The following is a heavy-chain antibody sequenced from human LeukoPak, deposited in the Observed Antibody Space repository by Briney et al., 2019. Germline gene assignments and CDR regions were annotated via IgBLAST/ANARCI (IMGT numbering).Heavy chain of an antibody. CDR3: AKSRSGGGSCYNY. Sequence: GGSLRLSCAASGFIFSNYAVTWVRQAPGKGLEWVSTISGSDDSTFYADSVRGRFTISRDNSKNTLYLQMNSLRAEDTAVYYCAKSRSGGGSCYNYWGQGTLVTVSS. CDR1: GFIFSNYA. CDR2: ISGSDDST. J-gene: IGHJ4*02. V-gene: IGHV3-23*01. D-gene: IGHD2-15*01.